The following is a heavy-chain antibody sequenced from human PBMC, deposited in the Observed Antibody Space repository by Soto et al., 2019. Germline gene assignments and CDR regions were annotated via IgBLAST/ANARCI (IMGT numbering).Heavy chain of an antibody. CDR1: GDTFTSYG. D-gene: IGHD6-13*01. CDR3: ASSLGFSSSWYVDNEHLDY. J-gene: IGHJ4*02. CDR2: ISAYNGNT. Sequence: ASVKVSCKASGDTFTSYGISWVRQDPGQGLEWMGWISAYNGNTNYAQKLQGRVTMTTDTSTSTAYMELRTLRSDDTAVYYCASSLGFSSSWYVDNEHLDYWGQGTLVTVSS. V-gene: IGHV1-18*01.